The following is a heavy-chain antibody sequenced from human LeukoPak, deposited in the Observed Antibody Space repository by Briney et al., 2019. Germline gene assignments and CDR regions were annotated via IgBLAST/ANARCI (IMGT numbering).Heavy chain of an antibody. V-gene: IGHV4-4*07. CDR2: IYNGGII. D-gene: IGHD3-10*01. CDR3: ARDSGTTGEVKFDP. J-gene: IGHJ5*02. Sequence: PSETLSLTCTVSRDSISRYYWSWIRQPAGKGLEWIGRIYNGGIITYNPSLKSRVTMSIDTSNNQFSLRLRFVTAADTAVYYCARDSGTTGEVKFDPWGQGTLVTVSS. CDR1: RDSISRYY.